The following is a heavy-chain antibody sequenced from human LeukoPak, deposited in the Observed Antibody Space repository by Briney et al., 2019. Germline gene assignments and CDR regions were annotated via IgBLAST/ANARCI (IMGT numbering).Heavy chain of an antibody. CDR1: GFTFDDYA. Sequence: PGGSLRLSCAASGFTFDDYAMHWVRQAPGKGLEGVSGISWNSGSIGYADSVKGRFTISRDNAKNSLYLQMNSLRAEDTAVYYCARDDYYDSSGYEGDPNWFDPWGQGTLVTVSS. V-gene: IGHV3-9*01. CDR3: ARDDYYDSSGYEGDPNWFDP. CDR2: ISWNSGSI. J-gene: IGHJ5*02. D-gene: IGHD3-22*01.